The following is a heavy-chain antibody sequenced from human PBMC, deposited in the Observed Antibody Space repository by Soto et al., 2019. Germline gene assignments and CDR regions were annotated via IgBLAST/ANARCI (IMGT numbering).Heavy chain of an antibody. CDR2: IYYSGST. CDR1: GGSIRSGDYY. CDR3: GSLYYYYGMDV. Sequence: SETLALTCTVSGGSIRSGDYYWSWIRQPPGKGLEWIGYIYYSGSTYYTPSLKSRVTISVDTSKNQFSLKLSSVTAADTAVYYWGSLYYYYGMDVWGQGTTVTVSS. V-gene: IGHV4-30-4*02. J-gene: IGHJ6*02. D-gene: IGHD2-15*01.